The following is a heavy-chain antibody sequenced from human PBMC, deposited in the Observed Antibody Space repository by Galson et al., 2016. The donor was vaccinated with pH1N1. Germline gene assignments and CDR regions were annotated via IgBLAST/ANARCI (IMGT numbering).Heavy chain of an antibody. CDR2: ISSRGSYI. J-gene: IGHJ1*01. CDR1: GFTFTDYY. V-gene: IGHV3-11*06. D-gene: IGHD2-15*01. Sequence: SLRLSCAASGFTFTDYYMSWIRQAPGKGLEWIAYISSRGSYINYADSVKGRFTVSRDHANRSLWLQLNSLTVEDTAVYFCARNGRYGHCGGGNCYPAEDFQYWGRGTLVSVSS. CDR3: ARNGRYGHCGGGNCYPAEDFQY.